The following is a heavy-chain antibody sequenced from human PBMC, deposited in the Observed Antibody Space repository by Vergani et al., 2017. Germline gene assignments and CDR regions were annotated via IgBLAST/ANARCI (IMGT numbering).Heavy chain of an antibody. CDR1: GGSISSSNW. CDR3: ARFLTGTTIYYYYCMDV. CDR2: IYHSGST. J-gene: IGHJ6*02. Sequence: QAQLQESGPGLVKPSGTLSLTCAVSGGSISSSNWWSWVRQPPGKGLEWIGEIYHSGSTNYNPSLKSRVTISVDKSKNQFSLKLSSVTAADTAVYYCARFLTGTTIYYYYCMDVWGQGTTVTVSS. V-gene: IGHV4-4*02. D-gene: IGHD1-20*01.